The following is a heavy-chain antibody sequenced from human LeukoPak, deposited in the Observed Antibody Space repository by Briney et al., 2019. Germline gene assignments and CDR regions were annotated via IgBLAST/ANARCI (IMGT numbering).Heavy chain of an antibody. CDR2: ITGGGSGI. D-gene: IGHD3-9*01. V-gene: IGHV3-23*01. Sequence: GGSLRLSCAASGFTFSNYAMSWVRQAPGKGLEWVSAITGGGSGIYYADSMKSRFTISRDNSKNTLYLQINSLRVEDTAVYYRAKWGDYDVLTGYYVSDYWGQGTLVTVSS. CDR1: GFTFSNYA. J-gene: IGHJ4*02. CDR3: AKWGDYDVLTGYYVSDY.